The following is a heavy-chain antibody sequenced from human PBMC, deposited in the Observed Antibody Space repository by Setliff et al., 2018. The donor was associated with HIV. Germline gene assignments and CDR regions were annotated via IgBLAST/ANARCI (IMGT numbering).Heavy chain of an antibody. CDR3: ARSGYASGFYWVFGAFGV. CDR1: GGSMSNYY. J-gene: IGHJ3*01. V-gene: IGHV4-59*01. Sequence: SETLSLTCTVSGGSMSNYYWSWIRQPPGKRLEWIASIQYSDSSHYNPSLQSRVTISVDTSTKQFSLYLSSVNETDTAVYYCARSGYASGFYWVFGAFGVWGQGKLVTVSS. D-gene: IGHD3-22*01. CDR2: IQYSDSS.